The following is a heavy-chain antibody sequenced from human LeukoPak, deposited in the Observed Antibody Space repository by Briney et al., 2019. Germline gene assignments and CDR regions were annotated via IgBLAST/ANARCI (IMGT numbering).Heavy chain of an antibody. D-gene: IGHD2-8*01. V-gene: IGHV4-39*07. CDR3: ARDNVPGYFDY. J-gene: IGHJ4*02. CDR1: GGSISSSSYY. CDR2: ISHSGTT. Sequence: SETLSLTCTVSGGSISSSSYYWGWIRQPPGKGLEWIGSISHSGTTYYNPSLKSRVTISVDTSKNQFSLKLTSVTAADTAVYYCARDNVPGYFDYWGQGTLVTVSS.